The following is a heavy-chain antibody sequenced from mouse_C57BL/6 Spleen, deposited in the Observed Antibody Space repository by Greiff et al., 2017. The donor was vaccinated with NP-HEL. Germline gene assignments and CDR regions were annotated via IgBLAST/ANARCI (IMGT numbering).Heavy chain of an antibody. CDR2: IDPANGNT. CDR1: GFNIKNTY. D-gene: IGHD2-4*01. V-gene: IGHV14-3*01. CDR3: ARVYYDYDEDYAMDY. Sequence: VQLKESVAELVRPGASVKLSCTASGFNIKNTYMHWVKQRPEQGLEWIGRIDPANGNTKYAPKFQGKATITADASSNTAYLQLSSLAAEDTAIYYCARVYYDYDEDYAMDYWGQGTSVTVSS. J-gene: IGHJ4*01.